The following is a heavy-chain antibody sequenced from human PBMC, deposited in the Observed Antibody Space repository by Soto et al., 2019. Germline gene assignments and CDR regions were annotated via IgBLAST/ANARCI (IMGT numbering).Heavy chain of an antibody. CDR2: INPSGGST. Sequence: ASVKVSCKASGYTFTSYYMHWVRQAPGQGLEWMGIINPSGGSTSYAQKFQGRVTMTRETSTSTVYMELSSLRSEDTAVYFCARSRGAAAGTHNVLPWRGPDYWGQGTLVSGSS. V-gene: IGHV1-46*03. CDR1: GYTFTSYY. D-gene: IGHD6-13*01. J-gene: IGHJ4*02. CDR3: ARSRGAAAGTHNVLPWRGPDY.